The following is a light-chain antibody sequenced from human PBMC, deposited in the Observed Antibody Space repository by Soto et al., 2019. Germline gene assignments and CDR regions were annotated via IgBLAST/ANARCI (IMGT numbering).Light chain of an antibody. CDR2: TSS. CDR1: QGIRNY. V-gene: IGKV1-27*01. J-gene: IGKJ4*01. Sequence: DIQLTQSPSFLSASAGDRVTITCRASQGIRNYLSWYQQKPGKVPTLLIYTSSTLQSGVPSRFSGSGSGTDFTLTISSLQPEDVATYYCQKHDSAPLTFGGGTKVDIK. CDR3: QKHDSAPLT.